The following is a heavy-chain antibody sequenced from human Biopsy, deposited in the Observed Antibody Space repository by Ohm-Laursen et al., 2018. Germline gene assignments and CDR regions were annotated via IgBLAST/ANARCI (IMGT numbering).Heavy chain of an antibody. CDR1: VGTFCSYA. V-gene: IGHV1-69*01. CDR3: ARRYCSSTSCSPPFYSWFDP. Sequence: ESSVNVSCKASVGTFCSYAISWVRQAPGQGPEWMGGIIPIFETIDYAPKFQDRVTITAEESTRTAYMELSSLKSEDTAVYYCARRYCSSTSCSPPFYSWFDPWGQGTLVTASS. D-gene: IGHD2-2*01. J-gene: IGHJ5*02. CDR2: IIPIFETI.